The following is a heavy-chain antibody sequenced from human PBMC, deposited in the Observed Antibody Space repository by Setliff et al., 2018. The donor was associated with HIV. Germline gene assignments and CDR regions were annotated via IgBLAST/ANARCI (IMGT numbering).Heavy chain of an antibody. CDR3: ARLKLSGVIDY. V-gene: IGHV4-39*01. J-gene: IGHJ4*02. D-gene: IGHD2-8*01. Sequence: SETLSLTCTVSGGSISSGNYYWSWIRQPPGKGLEYIGGIFYSGSAYYNPSLKSRVTISVDTSKNQLSLKLSSVTAADTAVYYCARLKLSGVIDYWGQGTLVTVSS. CDR2: IFYSGSA. CDR1: GGSISSGNYY.